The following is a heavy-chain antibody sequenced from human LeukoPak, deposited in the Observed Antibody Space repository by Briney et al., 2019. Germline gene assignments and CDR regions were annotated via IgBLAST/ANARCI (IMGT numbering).Heavy chain of an antibody. Sequence: GGSLRLSCAAAGFTFAEYGMHWVRQAPGEGLEWVSGISWNSGSIGYADSVKGRFIISRDNAKNSLYLQMNSLRAEDTALYYCAKDLVPAAMEGFDSWGQGTLVTVSS. CDR3: AKDLVPAAMEGFDS. J-gene: IGHJ4*02. CDR2: ISWNSGSI. CDR1: GFTFAEYG. D-gene: IGHD2-2*01. V-gene: IGHV3-9*01.